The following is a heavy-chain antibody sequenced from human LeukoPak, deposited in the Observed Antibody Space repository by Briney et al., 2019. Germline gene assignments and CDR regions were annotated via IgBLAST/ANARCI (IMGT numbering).Heavy chain of an antibody. V-gene: IGHV3-48*03. Sequence: GGSLRLSCAASGFTFSSHEMTWVRQAPGKGLEWLSSITSGGSYIYYADSVRGRFTISRDNAKNSLYLHMNSLSAEDTAVYYCARGGRLGDWGQGTLVTVSS. CDR2: ITSGGSYI. CDR1: GFTFSSHE. J-gene: IGHJ4*02. D-gene: IGHD1-1*01. CDR3: ARGGRLGD.